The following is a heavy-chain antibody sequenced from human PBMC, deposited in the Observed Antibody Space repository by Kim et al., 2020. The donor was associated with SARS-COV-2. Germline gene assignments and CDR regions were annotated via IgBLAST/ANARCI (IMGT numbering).Heavy chain of an antibody. D-gene: IGHD3-10*01. V-gene: IGHV4-39*01. J-gene: IGHJ6*02. CDR2: IYYSGST. CDR1: GGSISSSSYY. Sequence: SETLSLTCTVSGGSISSSSYYWGWIRQPPGKGLEWIGSIYYSGSTYYNPSLKSRVTISVDTSKNQFSLKLSSVTAADTAVYYCARHHPSGLLWFPGGMDVWGQGTTVTVSS. CDR3: ARHHPSGLLWFPGGMDV.